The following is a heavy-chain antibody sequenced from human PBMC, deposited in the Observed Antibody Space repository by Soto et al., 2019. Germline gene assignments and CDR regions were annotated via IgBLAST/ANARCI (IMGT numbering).Heavy chain of an antibody. V-gene: IGHV3-21*06. Sequence: EGELVESGGGLVKPGGSLRLSCAASGFDFRTYTMNWVRQAPGKGLEWVSSINTSGSYIYYEDSLRGRFTISRDNAKNSVYLQMDNLRAEDTAVYYCARDTFNLLRGVMRGTYFGMDVWGRGTTVIVSS. J-gene: IGHJ6*02. D-gene: IGHD3-10*01. CDR3: ARDTFNLLRGVMRGTYFGMDV. CDR1: GFDFRTYT. CDR2: INTSGSYI.